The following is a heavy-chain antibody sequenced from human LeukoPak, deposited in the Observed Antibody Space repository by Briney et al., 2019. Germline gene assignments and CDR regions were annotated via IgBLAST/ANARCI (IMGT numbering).Heavy chain of an antibody. J-gene: IGHJ3*01. CDR1: GFTLSGSA. D-gene: IGHD1-26*01. V-gene: IGHV3-73*01. Sequence: GGSLRLSCAASGFTLSGSAMHWVRQAPGKGLEWVGRIRTEANSFATAYAASVEGRFTISRDDSQNTAYLQMNSLKTEDTAVYYCTRHGRGSLNVFDVWGQGTMVTVSS. CDR2: IRTEANSFAT. CDR3: TRHGRGSLNVFDV.